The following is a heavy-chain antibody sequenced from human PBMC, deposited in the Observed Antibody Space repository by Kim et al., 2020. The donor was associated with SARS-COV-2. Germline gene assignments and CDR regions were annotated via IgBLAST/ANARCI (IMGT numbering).Heavy chain of an antibody. CDR3: MREIYFNSRRWFDP. CDR1: GFSFSSYA. V-gene: IGHV3-64D*06. CDR2: ISHDGSAT. J-gene: IGHJ5*02. D-gene: IGHD3-9*01. Sequence: GGSLRLSCSASGFSFSSYAMHWVRQAPGKGLEYFSVISHDGSATNYADSVKGRFSTSRDNSKSTLYLQMSSLRVEDTAVYYCMREIYFNSRRWFDPWGQGPLVTVSS.